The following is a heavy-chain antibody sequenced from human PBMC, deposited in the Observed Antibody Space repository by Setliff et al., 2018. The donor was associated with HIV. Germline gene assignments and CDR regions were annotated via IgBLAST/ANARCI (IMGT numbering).Heavy chain of an antibody. CDR3: ARDRVPKRGHSYREPDFDP. V-gene: IGHV1-3*04. D-gene: IGHD3-16*02. CDR1: GYSFTSHS. Sequence: AASVKVSCKASGYSFTSHSMHWVRQAPGQRLEWMGWINTGNGKTKYSQKFQDRVTITRDTSANTGYLEVTGLRFEDTAVYYCARDRVPKRGHSYREPDFDPWGQGTLVTVSS. J-gene: IGHJ5*02. CDR2: INTGNGKT.